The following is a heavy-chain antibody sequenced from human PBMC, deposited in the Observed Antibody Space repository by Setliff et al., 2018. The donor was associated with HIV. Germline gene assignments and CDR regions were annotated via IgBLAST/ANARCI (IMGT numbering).Heavy chain of an antibody. J-gene: IGHJ4*02. V-gene: IGHV1-2*02. D-gene: IGHD3-9*01. CDR3: ARGAEDLAINPPSFDYYFDY. CDR2: INPSDGGA. CDR1: GYTFTSYG. Sequence: ASVKVSCKASGYTFTSYGISWVRQAPGQGLEWMGWINPSDGGAKYAHNFEGRVTMTRDTSISTVYMELSSLRSDDTALYFCARGAEDLAINPPSFDYYFDYWGQGTPVTVSS.